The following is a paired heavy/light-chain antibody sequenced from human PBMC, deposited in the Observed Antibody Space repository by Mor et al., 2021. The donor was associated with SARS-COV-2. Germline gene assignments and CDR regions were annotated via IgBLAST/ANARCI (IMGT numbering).Heavy chain of an antibody. CDR3: ARDSPTPIYIAAAGLFDY. V-gene: IGHV1-18*04. CDR2: ISTYNGNT. Sequence: QVQLVQSGAEVKKPGASLKVSCKASGYTFTSYGLSWVRQAPGQGLEWMGWISTYNGNTNYAQKLQGRVTMTTDTSTSTAYMELRSLRSDDTAVYYCARDSPTPIYIAAAGLFDYWGQGTLVTVSS. J-gene: IGHJ4*02. CDR1: GYTFTSYG. D-gene: IGHD6-13*01.
Light chain of an antibody. V-gene: IGKV1-39*01. CDR1: QTISSY. CDR3: QQSYSTPLT. CDR2: AAS. J-gene: IGKJ4*01. Sequence: DIQMTQSPSSLSASVGDRVTITCRASQTISSYLNWYQQKPGKAPKLLIYAASSLQSGVPSRFSGSGSGTDFTLTISSLQPEDFATYYCQQSYSTPLTFGGGTKVEIK.